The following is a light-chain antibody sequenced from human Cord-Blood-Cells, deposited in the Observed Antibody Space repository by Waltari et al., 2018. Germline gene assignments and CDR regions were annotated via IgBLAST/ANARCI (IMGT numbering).Light chain of an antibody. V-gene: IGLV1-40*01. CDR3: QSYDSSLSGYV. CDR2: GNS. Sequence: QSVLTQPPPVSGAPGQRVNISCTGSSSTIGAAYDVPWYQQLPGTAPKLLIYGNSNRPSGVPDRFSGSKSGTSASLAITGLQAEDEADYYCQSYDSSLSGYVFGTGTKVTVL. CDR1: SSTIGAAYD. J-gene: IGLJ1*01.